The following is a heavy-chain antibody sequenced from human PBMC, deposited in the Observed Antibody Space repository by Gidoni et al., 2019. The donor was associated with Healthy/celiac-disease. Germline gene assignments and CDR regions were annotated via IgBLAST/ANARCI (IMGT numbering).Heavy chain of an antibody. CDR2: IYYSGST. Sequence: QVQLQESGPGLVKPSDTLSLTCPVSGGSISSYYWSWIRQPPGKGLEWIGYIYYSGSTNYNPSLKSRVTISVDTSKNQFSLKLSSVTAADTAVYYCARVSYSGDIDYWGQGTLVTVSS. D-gene: IGHD4-17*01. V-gene: IGHV4-59*01. J-gene: IGHJ4*02. CDR3: ARVSYSGDIDY. CDR1: GGSISSYY.